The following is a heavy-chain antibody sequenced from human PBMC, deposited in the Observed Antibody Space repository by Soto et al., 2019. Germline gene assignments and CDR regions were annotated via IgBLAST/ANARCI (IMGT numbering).Heavy chain of an antibody. D-gene: IGHD6-6*01. V-gene: IGHV3-53*01. CDR3: AILSN. Sequence: GGVLRLSCAASGFTASSNYMNWVRQAPGKGLEWVSIIYSDGTTSYADPVKGRFTISRDNFKNTLHLQMNSLRAEDTAVYYCAILSNWGQGTLVTVSS. CDR2: IYSDGTT. CDR1: GFTASSNY. J-gene: IGHJ4*02.